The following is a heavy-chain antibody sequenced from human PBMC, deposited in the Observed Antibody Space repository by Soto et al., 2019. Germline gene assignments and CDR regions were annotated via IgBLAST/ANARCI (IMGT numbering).Heavy chain of an antibody. CDR1: GFTFSSYS. Sequence: EVQLVESGGGLVKPGVSLRLSCAASGFTFSSYSMNWVRQAAGKGLEWVSSISSSSSYIYYADSVKGRFTISRDNAKNSLYLQMNSLRAEDTAVYDCARVLAVAGFDYWGQGTLVTVSS. CDR3: ARVLAVAGFDY. V-gene: IGHV3-21*01. J-gene: IGHJ4*02. D-gene: IGHD6-19*01. CDR2: ISSSSSYI.